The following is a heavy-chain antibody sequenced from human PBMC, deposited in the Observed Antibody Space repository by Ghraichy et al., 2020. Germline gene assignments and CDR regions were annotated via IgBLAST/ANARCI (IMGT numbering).Heavy chain of an antibody. Sequence: GGSLRLSCAASGFTFNNYAVTWVRQAPGKGLEWVSAISGSGGNTYYADSVKGRFTISRDNSKNTLSLQMSSLRAEDTAVYYCAKTVSGVGYYFDYWGQGTLVNVSS. CDR2: ISGSGGNT. CDR1: GFTFNNYA. CDR3: AKTVSGVGYYFDY. D-gene: IGHD4-17*01. J-gene: IGHJ4*02. V-gene: IGHV3-23*01.